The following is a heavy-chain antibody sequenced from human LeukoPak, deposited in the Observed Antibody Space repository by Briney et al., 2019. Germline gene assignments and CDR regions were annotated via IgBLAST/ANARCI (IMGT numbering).Heavy chain of an antibody. J-gene: IGHJ4*02. Sequence: SETLSLTCTVSGGSISSYYWSWIRQPAGKGLEWIGRIYTSGSTNYNPSLKSRVTISLDTSKNQFSLKLNSVTAADTAVYYCASHYGSGSFYSPFDYWGQGTLVTVSS. CDR1: GGSISSYY. D-gene: IGHD3-10*01. V-gene: IGHV4-4*07. CDR3: ASHYGSGSFYSPFDY. CDR2: IYTSGST.